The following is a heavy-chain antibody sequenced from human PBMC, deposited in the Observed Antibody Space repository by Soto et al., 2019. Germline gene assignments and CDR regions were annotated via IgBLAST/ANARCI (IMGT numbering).Heavy chain of an antibody. CDR3: ATLQVVVVAATLNGMDV. CDR1: GFTFSSYS. J-gene: IGHJ6*02. Sequence: GGSLRLSCAASGFTFSSYSMNWVRQAPGKGLEWVSYISSSSSTIYYADSVKGRFTISRDNAKNSLYLQMNSLRGEDTAVYYCATLQVVVVAATLNGMDVWGQGTTVTVSS. CDR2: ISSSSSTI. V-gene: IGHV3-48*01. D-gene: IGHD2-15*01.